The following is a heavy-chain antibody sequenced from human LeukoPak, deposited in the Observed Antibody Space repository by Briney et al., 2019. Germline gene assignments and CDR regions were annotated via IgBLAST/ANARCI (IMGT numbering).Heavy chain of an antibody. D-gene: IGHD5-12*01. Sequence: SETLSLTCTVSGGSISSYYWSWIRQPPGKGLEWIGYIYYSGSTNYNPSLKSRVTISVDTSKNQFSLRLSSVTAADTAVYYCARMYERSGYDYRSLRWFDPWGQGTLVTVSS. CDR3: ARMYERSGYDYRSLRWFDP. CDR2: IYYSGST. V-gene: IGHV4-59*01. CDR1: GGSISSYY. J-gene: IGHJ5*02.